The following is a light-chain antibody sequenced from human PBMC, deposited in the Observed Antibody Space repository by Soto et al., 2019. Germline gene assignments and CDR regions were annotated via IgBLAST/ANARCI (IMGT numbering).Light chain of an antibody. Sequence: EIVLMQSPGTLSLSPGERATLSCRASQSVSNNYLARYQQKPSKAPRHLIYGASNRATGIPDRFSGSGSGTNFTLTISRLQPEDLAVYYCQQYDSSGTFGQETNVDI. CDR3: QQYDSSGT. CDR2: GAS. V-gene: IGKV3-20*01. CDR1: QSVSNNY. J-gene: IGKJ1*01.